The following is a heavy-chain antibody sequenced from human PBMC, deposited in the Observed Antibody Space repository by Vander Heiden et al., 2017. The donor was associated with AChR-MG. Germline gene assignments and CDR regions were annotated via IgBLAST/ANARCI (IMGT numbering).Heavy chain of an antibody. V-gene: IGHV1-8*01. Sequence: QVQLVQSGAEVKKPGASVKVSCKASGYTFISYDINWVRQATGQGLEWVGWMNPNSGNAGFAQKFQGRVTMTRNTSTTTAYMELISLRSEDTAVYDCARGLYGIVQAFDIWGQGTVGTVSS. CDR2: MNPNSGNA. J-gene: IGHJ3*02. CDR3: ARGLYGIVQAFDI. D-gene: IGHD3-16*02. CDR1: GYTFISYD.